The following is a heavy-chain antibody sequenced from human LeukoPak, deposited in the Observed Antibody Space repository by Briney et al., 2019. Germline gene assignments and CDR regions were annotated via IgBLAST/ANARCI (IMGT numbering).Heavy chain of an antibody. Sequence: GGALRLSCAASGFTFSSYEMNWVRQAPGKGREWVSYISISGSTIYYEDSGKGRFTISRDNAKNSLYLQLNSLRAEDTAVYYCAGLGITMIGGVWGKGTTVTISS. D-gene: IGHD3-10*02. CDR2: ISISGSTI. V-gene: IGHV3-48*03. CDR3: AGLGITMIGGV. J-gene: IGHJ6*04. CDR1: GFTFSSYE.